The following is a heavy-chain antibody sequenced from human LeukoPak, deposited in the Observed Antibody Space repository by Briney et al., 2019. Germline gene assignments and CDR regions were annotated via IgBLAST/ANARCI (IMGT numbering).Heavy chain of an antibody. J-gene: IGHJ4*02. D-gene: IGHD5-18*01. CDR3: ARRGFPRSYEH. CDR1: GGSFSGYY. Sequence: SETLSLTCAVYGGSFSGYYWSWICQPPGKGLEWIGEINHSGSTNYNPSLKSRVTISVDTSKNQFSLKLSSVTAADTAVYYCARRGFPRSYEHWGQGTLVTVSS. CDR2: INHSGST. V-gene: IGHV4-34*01.